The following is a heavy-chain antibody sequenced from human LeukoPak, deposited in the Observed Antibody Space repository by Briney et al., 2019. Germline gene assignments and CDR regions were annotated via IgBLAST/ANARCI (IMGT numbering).Heavy chain of an antibody. V-gene: IGHV1-69*06. D-gene: IGHD3-10*01. CDR2: IIPMFGTA. CDR3: ARYYGSGSYYNDPSFDY. CDR1: GGTFSSYD. Sequence: ASVKVSCKASGGTFSSYDISWVRQAPGQGLEWMGGIIPMFGTANYAQKFQGRVTISADKSTSTAYMELSRLRSDDTAVYYCARYYGSGSYYNDPSFDYWGQGTLVTVSS. J-gene: IGHJ4*02.